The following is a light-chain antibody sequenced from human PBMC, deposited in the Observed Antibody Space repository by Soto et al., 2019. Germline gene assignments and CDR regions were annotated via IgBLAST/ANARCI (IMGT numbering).Light chain of an antibody. CDR1: SSDVGAYKY. Sequence: QSALTQPPSASGSPGQSVTISCTGTSSDVGAYKYVSWYQQYPGKAPKLMIYEVTKRPSGVPDRFSGSKSGNTASLTVSGLQAEDEADYYCTSYVGSNILFGGGTQLTVL. CDR3: TSYVGSNIL. CDR2: EVT. J-gene: IGLJ2*01. V-gene: IGLV2-8*01.